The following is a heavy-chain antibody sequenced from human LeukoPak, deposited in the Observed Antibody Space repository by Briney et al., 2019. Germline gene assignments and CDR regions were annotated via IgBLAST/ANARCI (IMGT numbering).Heavy chain of an antibody. J-gene: IGHJ4*02. CDR1: GFSFSDSW. Sequence: GGSLRLSCAASGFSFSDSWMTWVRQAPGKGLEWVANILPDGTYEHYVDSVKGRFTISRDNAKNSLFLQMNSLRAEDTAVYYCAREDYGEPFDYWGQGTLVIVSS. D-gene: IGHD4-17*01. CDR2: ILPDGTYE. CDR3: AREDYGEPFDY. V-gene: IGHV3-7*01.